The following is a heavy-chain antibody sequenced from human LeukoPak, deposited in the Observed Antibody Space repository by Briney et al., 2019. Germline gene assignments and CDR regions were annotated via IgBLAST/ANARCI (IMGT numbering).Heavy chain of an antibody. J-gene: IGHJ5*02. CDR3: ARDPTPEVRGVPNWFDP. V-gene: IGHV3-21*01. D-gene: IGHD3-10*01. CDR1: GFTFSSYS. Sequence: GGSLRLPCAASGFTFSSYSMNWVRQAPGKGLEWVSSISSSSSYIYYADSVKGRFTISRDNAKNSLYLQMNSLRAEDTAVYYCARDPTPEVRGVPNWFDPWGQGTLVTVSS. CDR2: ISSSSSYI.